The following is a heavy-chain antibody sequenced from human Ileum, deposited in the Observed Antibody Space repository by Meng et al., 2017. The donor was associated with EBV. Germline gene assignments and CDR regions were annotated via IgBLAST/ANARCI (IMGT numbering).Heavy chain of an antibody. J-gene: IGHJ4*02. V-gene: IGHV4-34*01. D-gene: IGHD6-13*01. Sequence: QGQLKQVGAGLLNPSAPLSLPWAVYGGSFSGYYWTWIRQPPGKGLEWIGEINHSGSTNYNPSLKSRVTISVDKNQFSLKLSSVTAADTAVYYCARGFYTYGSSCFDYWGQGTLVTVSS. CDR2: INHSGST. CDR1: GGSFSGYY. CDR3: ARGFYTYGSSCFDY.